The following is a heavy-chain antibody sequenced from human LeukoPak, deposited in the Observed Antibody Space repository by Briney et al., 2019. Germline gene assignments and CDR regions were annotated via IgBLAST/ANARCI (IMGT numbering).Heavy chain of an antibody. V-gene: IGHV3-30-3*01. Sequence: PGGSLRLSCAVSEFTFSNYAMQWVRPAPGKGLKWVAAISYDGSNKYYADSVKGRFTISRDNSKNTLYLQMNSLRGEDTAVYYCAGRIAAADRVDYWGQGTLVIVSS. J-gene: IGHJ4*02. D-gene: IGHD6-13*01. CDR1: EFTFSNYA. CDR2: ISYDGSNK. CDR3: AGRIAAADRVDY.